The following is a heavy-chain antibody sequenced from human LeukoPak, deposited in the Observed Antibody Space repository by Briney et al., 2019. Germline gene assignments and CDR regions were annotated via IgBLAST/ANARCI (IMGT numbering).Heavy chain of an antibody. CDR2: ISYDGSNK. J-gene: IGHJ4*02. D-gene: IGHD3-10*01. V-gene: IGHV3-30-3*01. Sequence: QPGRSLRLSCAASGFTFSSYATHWIRQAPGKGLEWVAVISYDGSNKYYADSVKGRFTISRDNSKNTLYLQMNSLRAEDTAVYYCARACTMVRGVTYGDYWGQGTLVTVSS. CDR1: GFTFSSYA. CDR3: ARACTMVRGVTYGDY.